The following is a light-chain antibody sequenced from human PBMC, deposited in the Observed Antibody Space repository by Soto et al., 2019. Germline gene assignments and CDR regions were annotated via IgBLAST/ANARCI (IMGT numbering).Light chain of an antibody. CDR3: QQSYSTPLT. V-gene: IGKV1-39*01. CDR2: AAS. CDR1: QSISSY. J-gene: IGKJ4*01. Sequence: IQMTQSPSSLSASVGDRVIITCRASQSISSYLNWYQQKPGKAPKLLIYAASSLQSGVPSRFSGSGSGTDFTLTISSLQPEDFATYYCQQSYSTPLTFGGGTKVDIK.